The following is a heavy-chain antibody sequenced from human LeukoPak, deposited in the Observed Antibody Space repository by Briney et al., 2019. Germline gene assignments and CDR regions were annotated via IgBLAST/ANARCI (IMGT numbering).Heavy chain of an antibody. CDR1: GFTFSTYG. CDR2: LVYDGFYK. J-gene: IGHJ6*02. D-gene: IGHD3-10*01. Sequence: PGGSLRLSCAASGFTFSTYGMSWVRQAPGKGLEWVALLVYDGFYKYYADSVKGRFTISRDDSTNTVYLHLSSLRAEDTAVYYCAKDLIARVRGSPMDVWGQGTRVIVSS. CDR3: AKDLIARVRGSPMDV. V-gene: IGHV3-30*18.